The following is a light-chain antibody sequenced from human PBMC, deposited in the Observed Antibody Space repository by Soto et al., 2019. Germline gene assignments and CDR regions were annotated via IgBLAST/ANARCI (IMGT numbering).Light chain of an antibody. CDR2: GAS. Sequence: EIVLTQSPGTLSLSPGERATLSCRASQSVSSSYLAWYQQRPGQAPRLLIYGASGRATGIPDRFSGSGSGTDFTLTISRLEPEDFAVYYCQQYGSSPSLTFGPGTKVDIK. CDR1: QSVSSSY. J-gene: IGKJ3*01. CDR3: QQYGSSPSLT. V-gene: IGKV3-20*01.